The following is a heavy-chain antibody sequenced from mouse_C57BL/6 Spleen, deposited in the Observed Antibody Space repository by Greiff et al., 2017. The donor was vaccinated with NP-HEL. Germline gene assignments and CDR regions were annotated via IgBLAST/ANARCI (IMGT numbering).Heavy chain of an antibody. D-gene: IGHD1-1*01. CDR2: INPSSGYT. CDR1: GYTFTSYT. V-gene: IGHV1-4*01. J-gene: IGHJ4*01. Sequence: VQLQQSGAELARPGASVKMSCKASGYTFTSYTMHWVKQRPGQGLEWIGYINPSSGYTKYNQKFKDKATLTADKSSSTAYMQLSSLTSEDSAVYYCARDPITTVVVDYYAMDYWGQGTSVTVSS. CDR3: ARDPITTVVVDYYAMDY.